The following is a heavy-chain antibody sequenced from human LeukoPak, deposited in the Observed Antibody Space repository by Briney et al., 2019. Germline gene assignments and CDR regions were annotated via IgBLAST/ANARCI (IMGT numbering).Heavy chain of an antibody. D-gene: IGHD3-10*01. Sequence: PGGSLRLSCAASGLTFSSYNMNWVRQAPGKGLEWVSDISSSGSTIYFADSVEGRFTISRDNAKNSLYLQMNSLRDEDTAVYYCARLEYYYVSGNYYKLFDYWGQGTLVTVCS. CDR1: GLTFSSYN. CDR2: ISSSGSTI. J-gene: IGHJ4*02. V-gene: IGHV3-48*02. CDR3: ARLEYYYVSGNYYKLFDY.